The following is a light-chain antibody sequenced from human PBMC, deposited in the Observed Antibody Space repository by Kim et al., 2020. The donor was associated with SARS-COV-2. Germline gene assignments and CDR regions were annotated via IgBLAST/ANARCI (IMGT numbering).Light chain of an antibody. CDR1: QSVSTS. CDR3: QQYTSYSYT. CDR2: RAF. V-gene: IGKV1-5*03. Sequence: DIEMTQSPSTLPASVGDRVTITCRASQSVSTSLAWYQQKPGKPPKLLIYRAFNLESGVPSRFSGSGSGTEFTLTISGLQPDDFATYYCQQYTSYSYTFGQGTKLEI. J-gene: IGKJ2*01.